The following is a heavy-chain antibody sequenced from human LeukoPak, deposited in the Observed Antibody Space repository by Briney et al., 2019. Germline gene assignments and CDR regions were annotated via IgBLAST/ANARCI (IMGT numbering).Heavy chain of an antibody. D-gene: IGHD4-23*01. Sequence: PSETLSLTCTVSGGSISSYYWGWIRQPPGKGLEWIGSIYYSGSTYYNPSLKSRVTISVDTSKNQFSLKLSSVTAADTAVYYCARDLRWYYYYYMDVWGKGTTVTVSS. CDR2: IYYSGST. V-gene: IGHV4-39*07. J-gene: IGHJ6*03. CDR3: ARDLRWYYYYYMDV. CDR1: GGSISSYY.